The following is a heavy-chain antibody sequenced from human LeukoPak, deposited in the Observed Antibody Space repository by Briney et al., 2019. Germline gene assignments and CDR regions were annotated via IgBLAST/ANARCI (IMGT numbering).Heavy chain of an antibody. Sequence: SETLSLTCTASGGSISSYYWSWIRQPAGKGLEWIGRIYTSGSTAYNPSLKSRVTMSVDTSKNQFSLKLSSVTAADTAVYYCARDGPSIVGAPLFDYWGQGTLVTVSS. V-gene: IGHV4-4*07. J-gene: IGHJ4*02. CDR2: IYTSGST. CDR1: GGSISSYY. CDR3: ARDGPSIVGAPLFDY. D-gene: IGHD1-26*01.